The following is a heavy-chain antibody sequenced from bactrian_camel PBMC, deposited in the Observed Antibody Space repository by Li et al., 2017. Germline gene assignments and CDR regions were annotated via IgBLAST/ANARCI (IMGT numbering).Heavy chain of an antibody. CDR1: GFTFSSYA. Sequence: VQLVESGGGLVQPGGSLRLSCAASGFTFSSYAMAWIRQAPGKGLEWVASTYTDVSRTYYRDSVKGRFTISRDNAKNTVYLTMNSLKTEDTAVYYCATSLGVTSWGQGTQVTVS. CDR2: TYTDVSRT. J-gene: IGHJ6*01. V-gene: IGHV3S7*01. D-gene: IGHD5*01. CDR3: ATSLGVTS.